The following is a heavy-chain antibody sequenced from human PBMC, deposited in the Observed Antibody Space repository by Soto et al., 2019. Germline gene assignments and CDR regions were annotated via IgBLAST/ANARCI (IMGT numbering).Heavy chain of an antibody. V-gene: IGHV1-2*02. Sequence: QVHLVQSGAEVKKAGASVKVSRKASGYTFTGYYIHWVRQAPGQGFEWVGWINPSTGGTSYAQRFQGRVTVTGDTSISTAYMELTRLRSNDTAVYYCARDLGGLGDPFDNWGQGTRVTVFS. J-gene: IGHJ4*02. CDR1: GYTFTGYY. CDR3: ARDLGGLGDPFDN. D-gene: IGHD3-16*01. CDR2: INPSTGGT.